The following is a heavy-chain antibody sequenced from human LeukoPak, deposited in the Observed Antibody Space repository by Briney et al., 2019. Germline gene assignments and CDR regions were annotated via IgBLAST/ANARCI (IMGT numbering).Heavy chain of an antibody. V-gene: IGHV1-2*02. CDR1: GYTFTGYY. J-gene: IGHJ5*02. CDR3: ARGNNYDSGDYYSWFDP. Sequence: ASVKVSCKASGYTFTGYYMHWVRQAPGQGLEWMGWINPNSGGTNYAQKFQGRVTMTRDTSISTAYMELSRLRSDDTAVYYCARGNNYDSGDYYSWFDPWGQGTLVIVSS. D-gene: IGHD3-22*01. CDR2: INPNSGGT.